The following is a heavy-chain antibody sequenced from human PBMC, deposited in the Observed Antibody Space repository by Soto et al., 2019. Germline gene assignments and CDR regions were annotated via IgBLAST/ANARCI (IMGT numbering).Heavy chain of an antibody. CDR1: GFTFSNYA. CDR2: ISYDGGNK. Sequence: GGSLRLSCAASGFTFSNYAMHWVRQAPGKGLEWVTIISYDGGNKYYVDSVKGRFTISRDNSKNTLYLEMNSLRVEDTAVFYRAKEQTPRYYDSSAYPGPYDNWGQGTLVTVSS. CDR3: AKEQTPRYYDSSAYPGPYDN. J-gene: IGHJ4*02. D-gene: IGHD3-22*01. V-gene: IGHV3-30*18.